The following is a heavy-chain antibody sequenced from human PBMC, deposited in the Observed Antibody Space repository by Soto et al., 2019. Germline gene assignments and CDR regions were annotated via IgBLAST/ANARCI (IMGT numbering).Heavy chain of an antibody. Sequence: QLHLQESGPGLLKPSETLSLTCSVSGGPTSDSNHHWAWVRQPPGKGLEWIGNIFYTGTTDYSPSLKGRLTMSIDTSENQFSLKLSSVTAADTAVYYCAKIRVVGILKYYFDIWGRGTQVTVSS. J-gene: IGHJ4*02. D-gene: IGHD2-15*01. CDR3: AKIRVVGILKYYFDI. CDR2: IFYTGTT. V-gene: IGHV4-39*01. CDR1: GGPTSDSNHH.